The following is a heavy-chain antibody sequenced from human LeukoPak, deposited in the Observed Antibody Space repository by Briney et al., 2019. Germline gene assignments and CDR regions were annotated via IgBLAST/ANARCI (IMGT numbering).Heavy chain of an antibody. Sequence: ASVKVSCKASGYTFTSYGISWVRQAPGQGFEWMGWISAYNGNTNYAQKLQGRVTMTTDTSTSTAYMELRSLRSDDTAVYYCARYYYDSSGYYYSDYWGQGTLVTVSS. CDR2: ISAYNGNT. CDR3: ARYYYDSSGYYYSDY. D-gene: IGHD3-22*01. J-gene: IGHJ4*02. CDR1: GYTFTSYG. V-gene: IGHV1-18*01.